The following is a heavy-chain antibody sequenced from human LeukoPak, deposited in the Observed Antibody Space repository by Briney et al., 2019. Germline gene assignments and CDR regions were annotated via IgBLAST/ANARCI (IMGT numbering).Heavy chain of an antibody. J-gene: IGHJ4*02. CDR2: INPSRNT. V-gene: IGHV4-34*01. D-gene: IGHD3-3*01. CDR1: GGSFSGYY. Sequence: SETLSLTRAVYGGSFSGYYWSWTRQPPGKGLEWIGQINPSRNTNYNPSLKSRVTISVDTSKKQFSLKLSSVTAADTAVYHCARRYDFWSGYPPPLDYWGQGTLVTVSS. CDR3: ARRYDFWSGYPPPLDY.